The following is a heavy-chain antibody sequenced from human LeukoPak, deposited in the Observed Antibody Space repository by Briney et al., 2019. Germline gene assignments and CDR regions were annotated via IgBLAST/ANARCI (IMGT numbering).Heavy chain of an antibody. CDR2: ISSSGNTI. Sequence: PGGSLRLSCAASGLTFSDYYMSWIRQAPGKGLEWISFISSSGNTIYYADSVKGRFTISRDNARNSLYLQINSLRAEDTAVYYCARERAIASLRPYYFDYWGQGTLVTVSS. D-gene: IGHD6-6*01. V-gene: IGHV3-11*01. CDR3: ARERAIASLRPYYFDY. CDR1: GLTFSDYY. J-gene: IGHJ4*02.